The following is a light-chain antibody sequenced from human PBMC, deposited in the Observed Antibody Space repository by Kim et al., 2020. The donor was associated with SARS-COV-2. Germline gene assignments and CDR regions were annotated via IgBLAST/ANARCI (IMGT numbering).Light chain of an antibody. CDR2: KNN. J-gene: IGLJ3*02. Sequence: SGARGQSAKIVGGGWKIGNHHVHWYQQKPGQAPVTVIYKNNNLPSGIPERFSGSNSGNTATLTISRAQDGDEADYYCQVWDSNTAVFGGGTQLTVL. V-gene: IGLV3-9*01. CDR1: KIGNHH. CDR3: QVWDSNTAV.